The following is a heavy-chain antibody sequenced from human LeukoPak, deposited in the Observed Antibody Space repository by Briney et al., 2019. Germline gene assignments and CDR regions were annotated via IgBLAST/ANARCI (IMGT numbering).Heavy chain of an antibody. V-gene: IGHV4-61*01. CDR2: ISYSGST. CDR1: GDSFSSGTDY. CDR3: ARGPYV. J-gene: IGHJ3*01. Sequence: PSETLSLTCTVSGDSFSSGTDYWSWVRQPPGKGLEWIGFISYSGSTNYNPSLKSRITISVDMSKNQFSLKVRSVTAADTAVYYCARGPYVWGQGTMVTVSS.